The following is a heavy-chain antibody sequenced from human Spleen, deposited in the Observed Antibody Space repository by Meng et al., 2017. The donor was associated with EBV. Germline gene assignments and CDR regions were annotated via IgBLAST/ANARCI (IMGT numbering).Heavy chain of an antibody. CDR1: GGFVSGFY. CDR3: ARGRTVARSPWSDP. CDR2: SNHSGST. D-gene: IGHD6-6*01. V-gene: IGHV4-34*01. Sequence: QGQLQQWGAGLLKPSETLSLTCAVYGGFVSGFYWIWIRQSPEKGLEWIGESNHSGSTTYNPSLKSRVTISVDTSKDQFSLRLTSVTAADTAIYYCARGRTVARSPWSDPWGQGTLVTVSS. J-gene: IGHJ5*02.